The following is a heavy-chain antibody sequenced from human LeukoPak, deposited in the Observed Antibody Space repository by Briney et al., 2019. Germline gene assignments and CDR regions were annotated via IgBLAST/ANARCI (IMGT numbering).Heavy chain of an antibody. J-gene: IGHJ4*02. CDR1: GFTFSSYA. CDR3: ARDRAAADSDY. Sequence: GGSLRLSCAASGFTFSSYAMSWVRQAPGKGLEWDSTISDRGDSTFYADSGKGRFTISRDNSKNTLFLQMQSLRAEDTAIYYCARDRAAADSDYWGQGTLLAVSS. D-gene: IGHD6-13*01. CDR2: ISDRGDST. V-gene: IGHV3-23*01.